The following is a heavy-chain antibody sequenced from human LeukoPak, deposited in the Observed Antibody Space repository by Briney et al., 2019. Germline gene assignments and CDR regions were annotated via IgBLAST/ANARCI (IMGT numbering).Heavy chain of an antibody. CDR2: ISWNSGSI. CDR1: GFTFDDYA. D-gene: IGHD3-9*01. CDR3: AKDIGYDILTGYSKTGYFDY. Sequence: PGGSLRLSCAASGFTFDDYAMHWVRQAPGKGLEWVSGISWNSGSIGYADSVKGRFTISRDNAKNSLYLQMNSLGAEDTALYYCAKDIGYDILTGYSKTGYFDYRGQGTLVTVSS. J-gene: IGHJ4*02. V-gene: IGHV3-9*01.